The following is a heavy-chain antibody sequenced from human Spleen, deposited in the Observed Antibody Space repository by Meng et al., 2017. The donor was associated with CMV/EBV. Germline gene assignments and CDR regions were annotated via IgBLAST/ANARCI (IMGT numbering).Heavy chain of an antibody. CDR1: GFTFSSYA. CDR2: IRNDANIK. CDR3: AKDPCGSSTSCYGRAFDY. V-gene: IGHV3-30*02. D-gene: IGHD2-2*01. J-gene: IGHJ4*02. Sequence: GGSLRLSCAASGFTFSSYAMSWVRQAPGKGLQWVAFIRNDANIKYFADSVKGRFTISRDNFKNMVYLEMNSLSVEDTAVYYCAKDPCGSSTSCYGRAFDYWGQGTLVTVSS.